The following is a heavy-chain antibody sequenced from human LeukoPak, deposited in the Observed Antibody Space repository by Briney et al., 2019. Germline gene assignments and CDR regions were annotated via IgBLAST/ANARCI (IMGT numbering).Heavy chain of an antibody. CDR3: AKVPFRSVTTPEYYFDY. CDR2: IRYDGSNK. CDR1: GFTFSSYG. V-gene: IGHV3-30*02. J-gene: IGHJ4*02. D-gene: IGHD4-17*01. Sequence: GGSLRLSCAASGFTFSSYGMHWVRQAPGKGLEWVAFIRYDGSNKYYADSVKGRFTISRDNSKNTLYLQMNSLRAEDTAVYYRAKVPFRSVTTPEYYFDYWGQGTLVTVSS.